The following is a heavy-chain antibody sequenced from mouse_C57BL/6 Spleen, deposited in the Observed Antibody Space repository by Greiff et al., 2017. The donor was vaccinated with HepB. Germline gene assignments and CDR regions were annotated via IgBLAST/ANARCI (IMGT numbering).Heavy chain of an antibody. CDR2: IRNKANNHAT. CDR3: TRTRLRRGGFAY. Sequence: EVKLVESGGGLVQPGGSMKLSCAASGFTFSDAWMDWVRQSPEKGLEWVAEIRNKANNHATYYAESVKGRFTISRDDSKSSVYLQMNSLRAEDTGIYYCTRTRLRRGGFAYWGQGTLVTVSA. V-gene: IGHV6-6*01. CDR1: GFTFSDAW. J-gene: IGHJ3*01. D-gene: IGHD2-12*01.